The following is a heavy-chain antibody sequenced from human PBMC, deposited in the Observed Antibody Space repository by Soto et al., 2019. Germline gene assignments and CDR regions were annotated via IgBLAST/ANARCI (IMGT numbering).Heavy chain of an antibody. Sequence: QVQLVQSGAEVKKPGASVKVSCKASGYTFTSYDINWVRQATGQGLEWMGWMNPNSGNTGYAQKFQGRVTMTRNTSINTAYMELISLRSEDTAVYYCARVRVVRGVIITEAAYWGQGTLVTVSS. CDR2: MNPNSGNT. D-gene: IGHD3-10*01. V-gene: IGHV1-8*01. J-gene: IGHJ4*02. CDR1: GYTFTSYD. CDR3: ARVRVVRGVIITEAAY.